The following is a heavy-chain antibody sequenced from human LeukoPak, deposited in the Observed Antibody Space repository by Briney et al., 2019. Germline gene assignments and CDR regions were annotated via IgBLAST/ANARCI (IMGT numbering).Heavy chain of an antibody. V-gene: IGHV4-38-2*02. D-gene: IGHD3-3*01. J-gene: IGHJ5*02. Sequence: SETLFLTCDVSGYSISSGYSWVWIRQSPGKGLEWIGSIYHTGSAYYNPSLKSPVTISVDTSKNQFSLRLSSMTAADTAVYYCARDLGLTISDNWFDPWGQGTLVTVSS. CDR1: GYSISSGYS. CDR3: ARDLGLTISDNWFDP. CDR2: IYHTGSA.